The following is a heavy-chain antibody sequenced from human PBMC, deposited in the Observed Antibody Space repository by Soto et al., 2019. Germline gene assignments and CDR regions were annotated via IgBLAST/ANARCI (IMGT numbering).Heavy chain of an antibody. J-gene: IGHJ5*02. CDR1: GFTFSSYS. CDR3: ARDPTRYSSWYKWFDP. CDR2: ISSSSSYI. V-gene: IGHV3-21*01. Sequence: GGSLRLSCAASGFTFSSYSMNWVRQAPGKGLEWVSSISSSSSYIYYADSVKGRFTISRDNAKNSLYLQMNSLRAEDTAVYYCARDPTRYSSWYKWFDPWGQGTLVTVSS. D-gene: IGHD6-13*01.